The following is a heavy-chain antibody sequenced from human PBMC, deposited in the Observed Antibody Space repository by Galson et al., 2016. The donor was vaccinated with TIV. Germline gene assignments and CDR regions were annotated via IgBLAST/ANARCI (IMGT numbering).Heavy chain of an antibody. V-gene: IGHV3-11*04. Sequence: SLRLSCAASGFTFSDYYMNWIRQAPGKGLEWVSFIGHSGNNIYYADSVKGRFTISRDNAKNLLYLQMNSLRAEDTAVYYCVKEPFSTVLYGFDNWGQGTMVTVSS. J-gene: IGHJ3*02. D-gene: IGHD2/OR15-2a*01. CDR2: IGHSGNNI. CDR3: VKEPFSTVLYGFDN. CDR1: GFTFSDYY.